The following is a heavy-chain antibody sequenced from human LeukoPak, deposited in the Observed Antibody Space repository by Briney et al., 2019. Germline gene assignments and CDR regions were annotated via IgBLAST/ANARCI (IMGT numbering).Heavy chain of an antibody. J-gene: IGHJ4*02. V-gene: IGHV3-11*01. Sequence: PGGSLRLSCATSGFTFSDYYMGWIRQAPGKGLEWVSYISSSGTTMSYANYVKGRFTISRDNAKNSLYLQMNGLRAEDTAVYFCARARGSYSFDYWGQGTLVTVSS. CDR2: ISSSGTTM. CDR1: GFTFSDYY. D-gene: IGHD1-26*01. CDR3: ARARGSYSFDY.